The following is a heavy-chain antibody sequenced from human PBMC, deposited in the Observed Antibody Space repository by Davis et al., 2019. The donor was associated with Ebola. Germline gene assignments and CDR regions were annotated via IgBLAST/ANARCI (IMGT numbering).Heavy chain of an antibody. D-gene: IGHD6-13*01. CDR1: GGSISSSSYY. CDR2: IYYSGST. J-gene: IGHJ6*02. CDR3: ARDEYSSSWDYYYYGMDV. Sequence: MPGGSLRLSCTVSGGSISSSSYYWGWIRQPPGKGLEWIGSIYYSGSTYYNPSLKSRVTISVDTSKNQFSLKLSSVTAADTAVYYCARDEYSSSWDYYYYGMDVWGQGTTVTVSS. V-gene: IGHV4-39*02.